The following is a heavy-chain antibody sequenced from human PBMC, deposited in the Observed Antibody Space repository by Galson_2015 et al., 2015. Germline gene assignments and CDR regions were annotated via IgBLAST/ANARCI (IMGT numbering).Heavy chain of an antibody. Sequence: SLRLSCAASGFTFDDYAMHWARQAPGKGLEWVSGISWNSGSIGYADSVKGRFTISRDNAKNSLYLQMNSLRAEDTALYYCAKGGYGRCSSTSCYAFDIWGQGTMVTVSS. J-gene: IGHJ3*02. D-gene: IGHD2-2*01. CDR1: GFTFDDYA. CDR3: AKGGYGRCSSTSCYAFDI. V-gene: IGHV3-9*01. CDR2: ISWNSGSI.